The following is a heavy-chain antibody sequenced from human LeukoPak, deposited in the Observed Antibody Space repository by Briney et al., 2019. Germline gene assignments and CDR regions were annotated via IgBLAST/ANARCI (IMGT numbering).Heavy chain of an antibody. J-gene: IGHJ4*02. D-gene: IGHD3-22*01. CDR2: IYYSGST. Sequence: PSETLSLTCTVSGGSISSSSYYWGWLRQPPGKGLEWIGSIYYSGSTYYHPSLKSRVTISVDTSKNQFSLKLSSVTAADTAVYYCTRRGYYYDSSGYWEFDYWGQGTLVTVSS. CDR3: TRRGYYYDSSGYWEFDY. CDR1: GGSISSSSYY. V-gene: IGHV4-39*01.